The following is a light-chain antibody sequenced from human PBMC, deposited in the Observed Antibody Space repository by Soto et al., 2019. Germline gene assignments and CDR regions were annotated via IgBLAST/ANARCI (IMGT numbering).Light chain of an antibody. Sequence: DIQMTQSPSSLSASVGDRVTITCRASQSISSYLNWYQQKPGKAPKLLIYAASSLQSGVPSRFSGSGSGTDFTLTISSLQPEDFATYYCLQSYSTFFTFGPGTKVDIK. J-gene: IGKJ3*01. CDR3: LQSYSTFFT. V-gene: IGKV1-39*01. CDR1: QSISSY. CDR2: AAS.